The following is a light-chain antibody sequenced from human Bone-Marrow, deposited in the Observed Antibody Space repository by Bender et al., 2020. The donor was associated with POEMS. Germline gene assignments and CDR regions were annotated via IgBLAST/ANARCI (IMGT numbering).Light chain of an antibody. CDR2: DVS. CDR1: ISDVGGYDY. Sequence: QSALTQPRSMSGSPGQSVTISCTGTISDVGGYDYVSWYQQHSGKAPKLMIYDVSNRPSGVSDRFSGSKSGNTASLTISGLQAEDEADYYCSSYSTTSILNFGTGTKVTVL. CDR3: SSYSTTSILN. J-gene: IGLJ1*01. V-gene: IGLV2-14*01.